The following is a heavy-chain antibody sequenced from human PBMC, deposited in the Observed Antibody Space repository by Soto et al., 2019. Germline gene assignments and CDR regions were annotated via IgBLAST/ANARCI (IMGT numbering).Heavy chain of an antibody. J-gene: IGHJ4*02. CDR2: ISSNSDSI. CDR1: GFNFEMHH. Sequence: GRPLRRWCEASGFNFEMHHMNWVRQAPGKGLEWVSSISSNSDSIFYVDSVKGRFTISRENAKNSLFLQMNNLSGDDTAVYYCARQRFGSFSGSYVFEGWGQGTPV. V-gene: IGHV3-21*01. CDR3: ARQRFGSFSGSYVFEG. D-gene: IGHD3-16*01.